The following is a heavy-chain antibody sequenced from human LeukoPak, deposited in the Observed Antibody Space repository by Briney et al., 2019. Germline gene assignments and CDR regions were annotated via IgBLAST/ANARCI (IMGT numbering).Heavy chain of an antibody. CDR2: IYHSGST. CDR1: GGSFSGYY. D-gene: IGHD4-17*01. CDR3: ARKGYGDYNRNFHY. J-gene: IGHJ4*02. Sequence: SETLSLTCAVYGGSFSGYYWSWIRQAPGKGLEWIGEIYHSGSTNYNPSLKSRVTISVDKSKNQFSLKLSSVTAADTAVYYCARKGYGDYNRNFHYWGQGTLVTVSS. V-gene: IGHV4-34*01.